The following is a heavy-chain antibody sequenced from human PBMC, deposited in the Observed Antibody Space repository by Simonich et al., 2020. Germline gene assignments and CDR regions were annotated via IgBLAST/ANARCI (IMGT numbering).Heavy chain of an antibody. V-gene: IGHV1-69*09. D-gene: IGHD3-10*01. CDR1: GGTFSSYA. J-gene: IGHJ4*02. Sequence: QVQLVQSGAEVKKPGSSVKVSCKASGGTFSSYAISWVRQAPGQGLEWMGWITTNLGIANYAQEFQGRVTITADKSTSTAYMELSSLRSEDTAVYYCARTNTMRELDTMVRGVDYFDYWGQGTLVTVSS. CDR2: ITTNLGIA. CDR3: ARTNTMRELDTMVRGVDYFDY.